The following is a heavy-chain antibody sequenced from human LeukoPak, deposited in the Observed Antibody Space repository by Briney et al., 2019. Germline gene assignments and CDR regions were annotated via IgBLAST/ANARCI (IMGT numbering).Heavy chain of an antibody. Sequence: PGGSLRLSCAASGFTFSSYGMHWVRQAPGKGLEWVASVSGLGRATYYADSVRGRFTISRDNSKKTLYLQMSSLKPEDTALYYCAKDIWRSGPLYGSVNDAFDLWGQGTMVTVSP. J-gene: IGHJ3*01. V-gene: IGHV3-23*01. D-gene: IGHD3-10*01. CDR3: AKDIWRSGPLYGSVNDAFDL. CDR2: VSGLGRAT. CDR1: GFTFSSYG.